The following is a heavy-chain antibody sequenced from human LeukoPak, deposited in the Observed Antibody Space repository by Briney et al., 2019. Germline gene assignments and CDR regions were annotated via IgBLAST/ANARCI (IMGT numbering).Heavy chain of an antibody. CDR2: FDPEEVET. CDR1: AYTVTECA. CDR3: ATTIALSASESGEGTEEF. Sequence: AAVKLSCKCHAYTVTECALYWVRHVPGKGLEWMGGFDPEEVETVYAQKFQGRGTMTEDRDTDTDHMYLRSLTPDDTATYYCATTIALSASESGEGTEEFWGQGTMVIVSS. V-gene: IGHV1-24*01. D-gene: IGHD3-10*01. J-gene: IGHJ3*01.